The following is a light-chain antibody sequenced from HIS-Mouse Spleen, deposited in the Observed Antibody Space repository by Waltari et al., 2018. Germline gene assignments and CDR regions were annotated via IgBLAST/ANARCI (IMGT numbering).Light chain of an antibody. J-gene: IGLJ3*02. V-gene: IGLV1-47*01. CDR3: AAWDDSLSGPV. CDR2: RIN. CDR1: SSNIGSNY. Sequence: QSVLTQPPSASGTPGQRVTIPCSGSSSNIGSNYVYWYQQPPGTAPKLLTYRINQRPSGVPDRFSGSKSGTSASLAISGLRSEDEADYYCAAWDDSLSGPVFGGGTKLTVL.